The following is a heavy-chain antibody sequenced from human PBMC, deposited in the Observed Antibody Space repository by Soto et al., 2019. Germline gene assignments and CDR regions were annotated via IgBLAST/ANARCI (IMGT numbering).Heavy chain of an antibody. CDR1: GGSVSSGSYY. CDR2: IYYSGST. J-gene: IGHJ5*02. CDR3: ARDIVVPQPPGWFDP. V-gene: IGHV4-61*01. D-gene: IGHD3-22*01. Sequence: SETLSLTCTVSGGSVSSGSYYWSWIRQPPGKGLEWIGYIYYSGSTNYNPSLKSRVTISVDTSKNQFSLKLSSVTAADTAVYYCARDIVVPQPPGWFDPWGQGTLVTVSS.